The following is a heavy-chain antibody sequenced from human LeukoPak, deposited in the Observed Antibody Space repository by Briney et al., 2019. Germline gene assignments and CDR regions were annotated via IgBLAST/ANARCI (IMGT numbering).Heavy chain of an antibody. V-gene: IGHV4-39*01. J-gene: IGHJ4*02. Sequence: SETLSLTCTVSGGSISSSSYYWGWIRQPPGKGLEWIGSIYYSGSTYYNPSLKSRVTISVDTSKNQFSLKLSSVTAADTAVYYCVSYSSGWSYFDYWGQGTLVTVSS. CDR2: IYYSGST. D-gene: IGHD6-19*01. CDR3: VSYSSGWSYFDY. CDR1: GGSISSSSYY.